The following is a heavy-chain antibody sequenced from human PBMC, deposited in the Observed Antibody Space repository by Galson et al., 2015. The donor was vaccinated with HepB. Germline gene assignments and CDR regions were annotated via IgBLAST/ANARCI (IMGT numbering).Heavy chain of an antibody. CDR2: IRSKANSYAT. V-gene: IGHV3-73*01. CDR1: GFTFSGSA. D-gene: IGHD5-12*01. J-gene: IGHJ5*02. Sequence: SLRLSCAASGFTFSGSAMHWVRQASGKGLEWVGRIRSKANSYATAYAASVKGRFTISRDDSKSIAYLQMNSLKTEDTAVYYCTRDPYRQWLRSNWFDPWGQGTLVTVSS. CDR3: TRDPYRQWLRSNWFDP.